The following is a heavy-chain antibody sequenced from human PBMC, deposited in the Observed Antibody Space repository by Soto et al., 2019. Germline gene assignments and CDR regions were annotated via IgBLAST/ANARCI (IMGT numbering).Heavy chain of an antibody. CDR3: ARGNALDV. D-gene: IGHD3-10*01. Sequence: QGQLQQSGPGLVKPSQPLSLTCAISWDSVSSDITSWNWIRQSPSRGLEWLGRTYYRSKWFHDYEASVKSRITINPDTSTNQFSLELNSMTPEDTAVYYCARGNALDVWGQGTVVTVSS. J-gene: IGHJ3*01. CDR2: TYYRSKWFH. CDR1: WDSVSSDITS. V-gene: IGHV6-1*01.